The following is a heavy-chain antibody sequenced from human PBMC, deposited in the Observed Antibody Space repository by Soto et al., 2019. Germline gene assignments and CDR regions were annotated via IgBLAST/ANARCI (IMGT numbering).Heavy chain of an antibody. CDR1: GYTFTSYA. CDR3: ARDPITGTTSGMDV. V-gene: IGHV1-3*01. CDR2: INAGNGNT. J-gene: IGHJ6*02. Sequence: ASVKVSCKASGYTFTSYAMHWVRQAPGQRLEWMGWINAGNGNTKYSQKFQGRVTITRDTSASTAYMELSSLRSEDTAVYYCARDPITGTTSGMDVWGQGTTVTVSS. D-gene: IGHD1-20*01.